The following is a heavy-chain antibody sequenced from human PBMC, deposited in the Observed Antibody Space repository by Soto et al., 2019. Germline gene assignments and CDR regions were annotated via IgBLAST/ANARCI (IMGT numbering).Heavy chain of an antibody. CDR3: AREQARPKLGGTYYYIMDV. CDR1: GGTFSTAA. CDR2: IMPIFRTA. V-gene: IGHV1-69*12. J-gene: IGHJ6*02. Sequence: QVQVEQSGAEVKKPGSSVKVSCKASGGTFSTAAISWVRQAPGQGLEWMGGIMPIFRTADYAQKFQGRVTITADASTSTAYLELRSLSSEDTAIYYCAREQARPKLGGTYYYIMDVWCQGTTVTVSS. D-gene: IGHD3-3*02.